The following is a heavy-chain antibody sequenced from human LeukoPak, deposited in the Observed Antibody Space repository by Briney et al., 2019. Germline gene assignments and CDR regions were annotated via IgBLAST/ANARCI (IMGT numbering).Heavy chain of an antibody. CDR3: ARDYCTNGVCQAAYYYYMDV. Sequence: ASVKVSCKASGDTFSSYAISWVRQAPGQGLEWMGGIIPIFGTANYAQKFQGRVTITADESTSTAYMELSSLRSEDTAVYYCARDYCTNGVCQAAYYYYMDVWGKGTTVTVSS. CDR2: IIPIFGTA. V-gene: IGHV1-69*01. J-gene: IGHJ6*03. D-gene: IGHD2-8*01. CDR1: GDTFSSYA.